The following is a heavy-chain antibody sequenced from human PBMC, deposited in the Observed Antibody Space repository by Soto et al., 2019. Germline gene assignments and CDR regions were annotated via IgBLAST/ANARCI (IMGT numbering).Heavy chain of an antibody. D-gene: IGHD3-3*01. Sequence: GASVKVSCKASGYTFTSYGISRVRQAPGQGLEWMGWISAYNGNTNYAQKLQGRVTMTTDTSTSTAYMELRSLRSDDTAVYYCARWEMGITIFGVVPYYYGMDVWGQGTTVTVSS. CDR3: ARWEMGITIFGVVPYYYGMDV. CDR2: ISAYNGNT. V-gene: IGHV1-18*04. CDR1: GYTFTSYG. J-gene: IGHJ6*02.